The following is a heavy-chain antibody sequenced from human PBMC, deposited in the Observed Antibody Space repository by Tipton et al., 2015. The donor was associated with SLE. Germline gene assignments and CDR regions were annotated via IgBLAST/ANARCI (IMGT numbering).Heavy chain of an antibody. D-gene: IGHD6-13*01. J-gene: IGHJ4*02. V-gene: IGHV4-28*06. Sequence: TLSLTCAVSGCSITSRNWWAWFRQPPGKGLEWIGYIYFIGSANYNPSLESRVTMSIDTSKNQFSLKITAVTALDTAVYYCARHALGSMGRLEYWGPGTLVTVSP. CDR2: IYFIGSA. CDR1: GCSITSRNW. CDR3: ARHALGSMGRLEY.